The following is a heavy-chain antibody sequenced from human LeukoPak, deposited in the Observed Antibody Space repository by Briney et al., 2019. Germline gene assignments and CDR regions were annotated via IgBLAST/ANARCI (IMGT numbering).Heavy chain of an antibody. CDR1: GFTFSSYG. CDR3: AKDWSNSGWYFDY. CDR2: IRYDGSNK. V-gene: IGHV3-30*02. D-gene: IGHD6-19*01. J-gene: IGHJ4*02. Sequence: PGGSLRLSCAASGFTFSSYGMHWVRQAPGKGLEWVAFIRYDGSNKYYADSVKGRFTISRDNSKNTLYLQVNSLRAEDTAVYYCAKDWSNSGWYFDYSGQGTLVTVSS.